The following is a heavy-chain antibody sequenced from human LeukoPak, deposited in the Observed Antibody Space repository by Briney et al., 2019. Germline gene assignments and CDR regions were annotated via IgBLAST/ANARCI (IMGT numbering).Heavy chain of an antibody. CDR2: FDPEDGET. V-gene: IGHV1-24*01. J-gene: IGHJ4*02. D-gene: IGHD3-22*01. CDR3: ATDYYDSSGIDY. Sequence: GASVTVSFKVSGYTLTELSMHWVRQAPGKGLEWMGGFDPEDGETIYAQKFQGRVTMTEDTSTDTAYMELSSLRSEDTAVYYCATDYYDSSGIDYWGQGTLVTVSS. CDR1: GYTLTELS.